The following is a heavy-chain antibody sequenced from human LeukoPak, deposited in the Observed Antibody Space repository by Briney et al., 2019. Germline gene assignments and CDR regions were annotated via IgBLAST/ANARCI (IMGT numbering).Heavy chain of an antibody. Sequence: PSETLSLTCTVSGGSICNYYWSWIRQPAGKGLEWIGRTHTSGSTNYNPSLKSRVTMSVDTSKNQFSLKLTSVTAADTAVYYCARGRWKTGMDSPYYFDYWGQGTLVTVSS. V-gene: IGHV4-4*07. J-gene: IGHJ4*02. CDR2: THTSGST. CDR3: ARGRWKTGMDSPYYFDY. D-gene: IGHD2-2*03. CDR1: GGSICNYY.